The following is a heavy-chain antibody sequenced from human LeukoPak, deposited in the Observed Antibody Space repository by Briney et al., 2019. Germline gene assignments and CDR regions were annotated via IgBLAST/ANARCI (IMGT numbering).Heavy chain of an antibody. J-gene: IGHJ6*03. CDR3: ARVELAPYYYYMDV. V-gene: IGHV3-48*03. Sequence: PGGSLRLSCAASGFSISSYEMNWVRQAPGKGLEWVSHIISSGSTIWYADSVKGRFTISRDIAKNSLYLQMNSLRAEDTAVYYCARVELAPYYYYMDVWGKGTTVTVSS. CDR2: IISSGSTI. D-gene: IGHD1-7*01. CDR1: GFSISSYE.